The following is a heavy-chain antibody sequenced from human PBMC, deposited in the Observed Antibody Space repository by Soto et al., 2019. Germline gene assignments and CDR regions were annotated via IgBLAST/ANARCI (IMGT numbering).Heavy chain of an antibody. CDR1: GDTLSRFA. CDR3: VGYYYDTRGYYFDY. D-gene: IGHD3-22*01. V-gene: IGHV1-69*13. J-gene: IGHJ4*02. Sequence: ASVKVSCKASGDTLSRFAIAWVLQAPGQGLEWMGGIISYFRRPDYVQKFQGRVTITADESTSTAYMELSSLRSEDTAVYYCVGYYYDTRGYYFDYWGQGTLVTVSS. CDR2: IISYFRRP.